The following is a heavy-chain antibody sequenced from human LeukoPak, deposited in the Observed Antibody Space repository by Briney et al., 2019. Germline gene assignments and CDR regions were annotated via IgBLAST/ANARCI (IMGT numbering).Heavy chain of an antibody. Sequence: VGSLTLSCAASGFTLSNYEMNWVRQAPRKGLEWVSYIGSSGTTIYYAGSVKGRFTISRDNAKKSLCLQMNSLRAEDTAVYYCAREEGGKYFDAWGQGTLVTVSS. CDR3: AREEGGKYFDA. CDR1: GFTLSNYE. V-gene: IGHV3-48*03. D-gene: IGHD1-26*01. J-gene: IGHJ4*02. CDR2: IGSSGTTI.